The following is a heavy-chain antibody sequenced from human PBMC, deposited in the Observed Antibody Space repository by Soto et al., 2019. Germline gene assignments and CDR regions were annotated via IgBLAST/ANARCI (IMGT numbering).Heavy chain of an antibody. CDR3: AWDLGVRGVNPYGMDV. CDR2: IGTAGDT. CDR1: GFTFSSYD. Sequence: GGSLRLSCAASGFTFSSYDMHWVRQATGKGLEWVSAIGTAGDTYYPGSVKGRFTISRENAKNSLYLQMNSLRAGDTAVYYCAWDLGVRGVNPYGMDVWGQGTTVTVSS. J-gene: IGHJ6*02. D-gene: IGHD3-10*01. V-gene: IGHV3-13*01.